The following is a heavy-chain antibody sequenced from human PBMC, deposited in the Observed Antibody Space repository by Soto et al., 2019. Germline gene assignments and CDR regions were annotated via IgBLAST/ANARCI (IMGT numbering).Heavy chain of an antibody. D-gene: IGHD1-1*01. CDR1: GYTFTGYY. CDR2: INPNSGGT. Sequence: QVQLVQSGAEVKKPGASVKVSCKASGYTFTGYYMHWVRQAPGQGLEWMGWINPNSGGTNYAQKCQGRVTMTRDTSISTAYMELSRLRSDDTAVYYCAVLQSPVPIDYWGQGTLVTVSS. V-gene: IGHV1-2*02. CDR3: AVLQSPVPIDY. J-gene: IGHJ4*02.